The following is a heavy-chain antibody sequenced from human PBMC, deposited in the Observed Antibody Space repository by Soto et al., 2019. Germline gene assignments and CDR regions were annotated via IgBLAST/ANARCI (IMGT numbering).Heavy chain of an antibody. CDR1: GGSISSSNW. Sequence: SETLSLTCAVSGGSISSSNWWSWVRQPPGKGLEWIGEIYHSGSTYYNPSLKSRVTISVDTSKNQFSLKLSSVTAADTAVYYCARVAGYSYGALLDYWGQGXLVTVSS. D-gene: IGHD5-18*01. V-gene: IGHV4-4*02. J-gene: IGHJ4*02. CDR3: ARVAGYSYGALLDY. CDR2: IYHSGST.